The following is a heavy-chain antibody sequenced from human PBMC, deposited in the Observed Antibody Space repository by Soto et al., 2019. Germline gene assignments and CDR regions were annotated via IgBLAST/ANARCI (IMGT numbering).Heavy chain of an antibody. Sequence: SQTLSLAYALSADSVSLNRASWTWIRQSPSRCLAWLGRTYYRSKWYNDYAVSVKSRITINPDTSKNQFSLQLNSVTPEDTAVYYCARGLSRQSSGWYEEEVSWFDPWGQGTLVNVSS. CDR1: ADSVSLNRAS. CDR3: ARGLSRQSSGWYEEEVSWFDP. V-gene: IGHV6-1*01. J-gene: IGHJ5*02. CDR2: TYYRSKWYN. D-gene: IGHD6-19*01.